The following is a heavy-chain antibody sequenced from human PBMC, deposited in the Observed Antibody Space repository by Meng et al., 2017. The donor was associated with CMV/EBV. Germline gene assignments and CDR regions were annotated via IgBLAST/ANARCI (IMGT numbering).Heavy chain of an antibody. D-gene: IGHD6-13*01. CDR3: ARVSSGGVGAAAMWFDP. Sequence: SETLSLTCTVSGYSISSGYYWGWIRQPPGKGLEWIGSIYHSGSTYYNPSLKSRVTISVDTSKNQFSLKLSSVTVADTAVYYCARVSSGGVGAAAMWFDPWGQGTLVTVSS. CDR2: IYHSGST. CDR1: GYSISSGYY. J-gene: IGHJ5*02. V-gene: IGHV4-38-2*02.